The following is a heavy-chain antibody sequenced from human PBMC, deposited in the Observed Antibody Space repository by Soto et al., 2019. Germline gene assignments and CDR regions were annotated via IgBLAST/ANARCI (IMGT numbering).Heavy chain of an antibody. V-gene: IGHV1-3*01. D-gene: IGHD5-18*01. CDR2: INAGNGNT. CDR1: GYTFTSYA. J-gene: IGHJ4*02. Sequence: VASVKVSCKASGYTFTSYAMHWVRQAPGQRLEWMGWINAGNGNTKYSQKFQGRVTITRDTSASTAYMELSSLRSEDTAVYYCARERGRGYSYGLFYWGQGTLVTVS. CDR3: ARERGRGYSYGLFY.